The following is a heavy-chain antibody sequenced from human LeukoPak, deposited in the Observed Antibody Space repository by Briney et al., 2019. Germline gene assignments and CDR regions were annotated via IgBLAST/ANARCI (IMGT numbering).Heavy chain of an antibody. CDR2: IIPIFGTA. CDR3: ARGSRGIVVVPAAYYYYGMDV. V-gene: IGHV1-69*13. Sequence: ASVKVSCKASGGTFSSYAISWVRQAPGQGLEWMGGIIPIFGTANYAQKFQGRVTITADESTSTAYMELSSLRSEDTAVYYCARGSRGIVVVPAAYYYYGMDVWGQGTTVTVSS. J-gene: IGHJ6*02. CDR1: GGTFSSYA. D-gene: IGHD2-2*01.